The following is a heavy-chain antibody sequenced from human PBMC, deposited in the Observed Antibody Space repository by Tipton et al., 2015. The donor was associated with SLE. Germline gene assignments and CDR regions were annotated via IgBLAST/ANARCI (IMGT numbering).Heavy chain of an antibody. Sequence: TLSLTCTVSGGSISSSSYYWSWIRQPPGKGLEWIGEINYSGSTYYNPSLMSRVTVSIDTSKRQFSLKLNSVTAADTAVYYCARYITMIVVGEAFDIWGQGTMVTVSS. CDR3: ARYITMIVVGEAFDI. CDR2: INYSGST. CDR1: GGSISSSSYY. D-gene: IGHD3-22*01. V-gene: IGHV4-39*07. J-gene: IGHJ3*02.